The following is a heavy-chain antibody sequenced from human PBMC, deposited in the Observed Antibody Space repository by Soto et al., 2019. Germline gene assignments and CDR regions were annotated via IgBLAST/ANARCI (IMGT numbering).Heavy chain of an antibody. D-gene: IGHD2-2*01. Sequence: PGESMKISCNGSGYSFTSYWISWVRQMPGKGLEWMGRIDPSDSYTNYSPSFQGHVTISADKSISTAYLQWSSLKASDTAMYYCASDIVVVPAAKAYYYYGMDVWDQGTTVTVSS. J-gene: IGHJ6*02. CDR3: ASDIVVVPAAKAYYYYGMDV. CDR1: GYSFTSYW. CDR2: IDPSDSYT. V-gene: IGHV5-10-1*01.